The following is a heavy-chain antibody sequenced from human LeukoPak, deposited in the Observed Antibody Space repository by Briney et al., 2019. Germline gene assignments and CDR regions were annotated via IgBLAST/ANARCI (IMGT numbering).Heavy chain of an antibody. J-gene: IGHJ4*02. D-gene: IGHD5-24*01. CDR2: IHYRINT. V-gene: IGHV4-39*01. CDR3: ARYQEEDGYNAKTIDY. CDR1: SASISSNHS. Sequence: SETLSLTCSVSSASISSNHSWGWIRQPPGMGLEWISTIHYRINTYYNPSLKSRLTISIDTSKNQFSLRLSSVTAADTAVYYCARYQEEDGYNAKTIDYWGQGTLVTVSS.